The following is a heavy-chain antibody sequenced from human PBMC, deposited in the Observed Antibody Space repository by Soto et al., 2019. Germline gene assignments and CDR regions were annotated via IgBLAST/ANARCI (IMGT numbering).Heavy chain of an antibody. CDR3: VKRDTAMVMGGAFDI. CDR1: GFTFSSYA. J-gene: IGHJ3*02. CDR2: ISSNGGST. Sequence: HPGGSLRLSCSASGFTFSSYAMHWVRQAPGKGLEYVSAISSNGGSTYYADSVKGRFTISRDNSKNTLYLQMSSLRAEDTAVYYCVKRDTAMVMGGAFDIWGQGTMVTVSS. D-gene: IGHD5-18*01. V-gene: IGHV3-64D*06.